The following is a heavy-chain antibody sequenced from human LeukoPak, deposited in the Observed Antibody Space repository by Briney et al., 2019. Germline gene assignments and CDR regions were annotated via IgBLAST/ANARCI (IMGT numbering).Heavy chain of an antibody. D-gene: IGHD3-10*01. CDR3: ASSGLWFGVNWFDP. CDR1: GYSISSGYY. CDR2: IYHSGST. Sequence: SETRSLTCTVSGYSISSGYYWGWIRQPPGKGLERIGSIYHSGSTYYNPSLKSRVTISVDTSKNQFSLKLSSVTAADTAVYYCASSGLWFGVNWFDPWGQGTLVTVSS. V-gene: IGHV4-38-2*02. J-gene: IGHJ5*02.